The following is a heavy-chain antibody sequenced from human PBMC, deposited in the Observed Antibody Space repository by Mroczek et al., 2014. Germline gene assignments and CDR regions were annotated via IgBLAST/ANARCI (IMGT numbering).Heavy chain of an antibody. CDR3: ARDCSSGSCPWSDAAFDI. CDR2: QSQWKH. CDR1: GGSFSGYY. V-gene: IGHV4-34*01. J-gene: IGHJ3*02. Sequence: QVQLQESGAGLLKPSETLSLTCVVYGGSFSGYYWGWVRQPPREGTWSGVGEDQSQWKHQLQPVPQESSHHISGHVQEPRSPSKLSTVTAADTAVYYCARDCSSGSCPWSDAAFDIWGRGTLVTVSS. D-gene: IGHD2-2*01.